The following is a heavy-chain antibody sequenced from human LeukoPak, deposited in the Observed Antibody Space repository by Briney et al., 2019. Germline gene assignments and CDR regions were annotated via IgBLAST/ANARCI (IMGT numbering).Heavy chain of an antibody. CDR2: MYHSGST. Sequence: SETLSLTCTVPGGSISSSSYYWSWIRQPPGKGLEWIGYMYHSGSTKYNPSLRSRVTISVDTSTNQSSLRLSSVTAADTALYYCARLLGSGYYWPFDYWGQGTLVTVSS. J-gene: IGHJ4*02. CDR1: GGSISSSSYY. CDR3: ARLLGSGYYWPFDY. V-gene: IGHV4-61*05. D-gene: IGHD3-22*01.